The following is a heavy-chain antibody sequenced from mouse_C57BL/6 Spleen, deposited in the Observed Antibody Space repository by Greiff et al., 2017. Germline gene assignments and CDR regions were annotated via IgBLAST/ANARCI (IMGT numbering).Heavy chain of an antibody. V-gene: IGHV1-59*01. CDR2: IDPSDSYT. Sequence: QVQLQQPGAELVRPGTSVKLSCKASGYTFTSYWMNWVKQRPGQGLEWIGVIDPSDSYTNSNQQFKGKATLTVDTYSSTAYMQLSSLTSEDSAVYYCAREDGYDGFAYWGQGTLVTVSA. J-gene: IGHJ3*01. CDR3: AREDGYDGFAY. CDR1: GYTFTSYW. D-gene: IGHD2-2*01.